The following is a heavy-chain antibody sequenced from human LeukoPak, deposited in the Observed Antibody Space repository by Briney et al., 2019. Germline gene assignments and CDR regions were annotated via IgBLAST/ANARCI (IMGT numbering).Heavy chain of an antibody. D-gene: IGHD1-14*01. Sequence: SETLSLTCTVSGDSISNYYWAWIRQPPGKGLEWIGYIYYSGNTNYSPSLKSRVTISLDTSKNQFSLKLTSVTAVDTAMYYCARRKAGTPNYFDYWGQGALVTVSS. J-gene: IGHJ4*02. V-gene: IGHV4-59*08. CDR3: ARRKAGTPNYFDY. CDR2: IYYSGNT. CDR1: GDSISNYY.